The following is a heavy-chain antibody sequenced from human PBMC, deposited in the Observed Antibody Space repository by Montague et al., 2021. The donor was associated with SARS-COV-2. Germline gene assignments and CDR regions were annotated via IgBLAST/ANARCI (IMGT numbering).Heavy chain of an antibody. CDR2: IYYSGST. D-gene: IGHD3-9*01. CDR3: ASEGGLRYFDWLLRSDYYYYGMDV. V-gene: IGHV4-31*03. Sequence: TLSLTCTVSGGSISSGGYYWSWIRQHPGKGLEWIGYIYYSGSTYYNPSLKSRVTISVDTSKNQFSLKLSSVTAADTAVYYCASEGGLRYFDWLLRSDYYYYGMDVWGQGTTVTVSS. CDR1: GGSISSGGYY. J-gene: IGHJ6*02.